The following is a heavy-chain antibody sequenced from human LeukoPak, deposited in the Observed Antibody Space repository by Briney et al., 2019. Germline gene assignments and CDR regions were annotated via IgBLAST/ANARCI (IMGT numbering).Heavy chain of an antibody. V-gene: IGHV1-18*01. D-gene: IGHD1-26*01. Sequence: ASVKVSCKDSGYTFTSYGISWVRQAPGQGLEWPGWISAYNGNTNYAQKLQGRVTMTTDTSTSTAYMQLRSLRSDDTAVYYWARDERQWELLGSEGYDYWGQGTLVTVSS. CDR3: ARDERQWELLGSEGYDY. CDR1: GYTFTSYG. CDR2: ISAYNGNT. J-gene: IGHJ4*02.